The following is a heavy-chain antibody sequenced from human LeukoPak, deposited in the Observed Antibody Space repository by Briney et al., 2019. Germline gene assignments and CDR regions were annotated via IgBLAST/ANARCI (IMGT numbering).Heavy chain of an antibody. J-gene: IGHJ4*02. D-gene: IGHD3-3*01. CDR3: AREGEYDFWSGYYHFDY. CDR1: GDSVSSNSAA. Sequence: SQTLSLTCAISGDSVSSNSAAWNWIRQSPSRGLEWLGRTYYWSKWYNDYAVSVKSRITINPDTSKNQFSLQLNSVTPEDTAVYYCAREGEYDFWSGYYHFDYWGQGTLVTVSS. V-gene: IGHV6-1*01. CDR2: TYYWSKWYN.